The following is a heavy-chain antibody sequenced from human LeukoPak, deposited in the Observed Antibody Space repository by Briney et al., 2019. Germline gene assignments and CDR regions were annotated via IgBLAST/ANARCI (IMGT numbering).Heavy chain of an antibody. CDR1: GGSIGSYY. V-gene: IGHV4-4*07. J-gene: IGHJ6*03. D-gene: IGHD3-10*01. CDR3: ARDLHMVRGVIYYYYYMDV. CDR2: IYTSGST. Sequence: SETLSLTCTVSGGSIGSYYWSWIRQPAGKGLEWIGRIYTSGSTNYNPSLKSRVTMSVDTSKNQFSLKLSSVTAADTAVYYCARDLHMVRGVIYYYYYMDVWGKGTTVTVSS.